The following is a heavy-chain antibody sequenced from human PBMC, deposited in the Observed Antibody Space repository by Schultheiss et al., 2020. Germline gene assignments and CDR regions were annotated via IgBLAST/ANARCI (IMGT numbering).Heavy chain of an antibody. Sequence: GGSLRLSCAASGFTFSNAWMSWVRQAPGKGLEWVANINQGGSEPYYLDSVKGRFAISRDNAKNSLYLQMNSLRAEDTAVYYCARGRDFVNYWGQGTLVTVSS. CDR1: GFTFSNAW. CDR2: INQGGSEP. J-gene: IGHJ4*02. V-gene: IGHV3-7*04. D-gene: IGHD5-24*01. CDR3: ARGRDFVNY.